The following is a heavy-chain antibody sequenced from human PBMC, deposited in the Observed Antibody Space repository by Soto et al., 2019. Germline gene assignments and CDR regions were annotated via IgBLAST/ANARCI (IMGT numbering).Heavy chain of an antibody. V-gene: IGHV4-59*02. Sequence: SETLSLTCSFSGDSVTSHYLTWIRQSPEKGLEWIGYMHYTGFSHYNPSLKSRLTISVDRSKNQFTLQLTSVTVADTAVYYCARDRPIVVVPAQGFDPWGQGTLVTVSS. J-gene: IGHJ5*02. CDR1: GDSVTSHY. CDR2: MHYTGFS. D-gene: IGHD2-2*01. CDR3: ARDRPIVVVPAQGFDP.